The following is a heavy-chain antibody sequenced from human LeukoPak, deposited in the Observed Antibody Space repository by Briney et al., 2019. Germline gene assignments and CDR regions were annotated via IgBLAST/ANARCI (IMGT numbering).Heavy chain of an antibody. J-gene: IGHJ3*02. D-gene: IGHD2-2*01. CDR1: GYSFTSYW. Sequence: GESLKISCKGSGYSFTSYWIGWVRQMPGKGLEWMGIIYPGDSDTRYSPSFQGQVTISADKSISTAYLQWSSLKASDTAKYYCARQGFCSSTSCQSRASDIWGQGTMVTVSS. CDR3: ARQGFCSSTSCQSRASDI. V-gene: IGHV5-51*01. CDR2: IYPGDSDT.